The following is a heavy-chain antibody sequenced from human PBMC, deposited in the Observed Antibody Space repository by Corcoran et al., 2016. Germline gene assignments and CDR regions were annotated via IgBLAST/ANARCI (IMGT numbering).Heavy chain of an antibody. CDR3: ARIQSTSGWFDP. CDR2: IDWDDDK. Sequence: QVTLRESGPALVKPTQTLTLTCTFSGFSLSTSGMCVSWIRQPPGKALEWLALIDWDDDKYYSTSLKTRLTISKDTSKNQVVLTMTNMDPVDTASYYCARIQSTSGWFDPWGHGTLVTVSS. D-gene: IGHD1-1*01. CDR1: GFSLSTSGMC. V-gene: IGHV2-70*01. J-gene: IGHJ5*02.